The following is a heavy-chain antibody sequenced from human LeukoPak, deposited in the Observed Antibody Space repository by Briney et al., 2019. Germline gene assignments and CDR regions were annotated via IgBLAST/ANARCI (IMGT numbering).Heavy chain of an antibody. CDR1: RFTFGNYG. V-gene: IGHV3-30*18. CDR2: ISYDGSNK. CDR3: AKFWSYDVSHDAFDI. D-gene: IGHD1-26*01. Sequence: GGSLRRSCAASRFTFGNYGMHGVRQAPGKGLEWVAVISYDGSNKYYADSVKGRFTISRDNSTNTLYLQMNSLIAEDTAVYYCAKFWSYDVSHDAFDIWGQGTMVTVSS. J-gene: IGHJ3*02.